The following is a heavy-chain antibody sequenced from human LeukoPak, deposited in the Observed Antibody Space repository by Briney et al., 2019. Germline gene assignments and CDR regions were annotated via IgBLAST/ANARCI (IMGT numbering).Heavy chain of an antibody. CDR1: GGSISSSAYH. CDR2: INYGGNT. CDR3: ARLWSTSCKGGSCPHQPNY. J-gene: IGHJ4*02. D-gene: IGHD2-15*01. V-gene: IGHV4-39*01. Sequence: PSGTLSLTCTVSGGSISSSAYHWGWIRQPPGKGLEWIGTINYGGNTYYNLSLKSRVIIFLDTSKNQFSLKLSSVTAADTAVYYCARLWSTSCKGGSCPHQPNYWGQGTRVTVPS.